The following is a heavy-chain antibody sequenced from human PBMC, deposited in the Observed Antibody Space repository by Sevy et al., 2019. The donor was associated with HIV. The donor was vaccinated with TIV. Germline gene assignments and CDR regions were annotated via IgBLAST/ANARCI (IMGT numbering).Heavy chain of an antibody. J-gene: IGHJ4*02. D-gene: IGHD6-13*01. CDR1: GGSVSSSSHY. CDR3: ARHAAPGIAAPFDF. V-gene: IGHV4-39*01. CDR2: FYYTGST. Sequence: SETLSLTCTVSGGSVSSSSHYWGWIRQPPGKGLEWIGTFYYTGSTYYNPSLKSRVTVSVATSKNQFSLRLSSVTAVDTAIYYCARHAAPGIAAPFDFWGLGTLVTVSS.